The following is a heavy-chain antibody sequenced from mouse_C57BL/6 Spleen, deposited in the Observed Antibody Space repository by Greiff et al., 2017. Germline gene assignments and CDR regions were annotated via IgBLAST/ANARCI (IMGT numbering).Heavy chain of an antibody. CDR1: GFNIKDDY. CDR3: TTSTTVVAPDY. CDR2: IDPENGDP. D-gene: IGHD1-1*01. V-gene: IGHV14-4*01. Sequence: VHVKQSGAELVRPGASVKLSCTASGFNIKDDYMHWVKQRPDQGLEWIGWIDPENGDPEYASKFQGKATITADTSSNTAYLQLSSLTSEDTAVYYCTTSTTVVAPDYWGQGTTLTVSS. J-gene: IGHJ2*01.